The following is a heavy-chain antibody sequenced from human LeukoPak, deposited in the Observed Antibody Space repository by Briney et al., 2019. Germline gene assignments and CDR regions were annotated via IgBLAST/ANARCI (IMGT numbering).Heavy chain of an antibody. CDR2: ISSSSSYI. D-gene: IGHD3-3*01. CDR3: ASSITISLSYHFDY. Sequence: GGSLRLSCAASGFTFSSYSMNWVRQAPGKGLEWVSSISSSSSYIYYADSLKGRFTISRDNAKNSLYLQMNSLRAEDTAVYYCASSITISLSYHFDYWGQGTLVTVSS. J-gene: IGHJ4*02. V-gene: IGHV3-21*01. CDR1: GFTFSSYS.